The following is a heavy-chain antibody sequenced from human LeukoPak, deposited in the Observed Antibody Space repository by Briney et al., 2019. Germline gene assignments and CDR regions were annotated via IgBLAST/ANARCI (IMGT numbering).Heavy chain of an antibody. D-gene: IGHD7-27*01. J-gene: IGHJ4*02. CDR1: GFTFSSYA. CDR2: ISGSGGST. Sequence: GGSLRLSCAVSGFTFSSYAMSWVRQAPGKGLEWVSAISGSGGSTYYADSVKGRFTISRDNSKNTLYLQMNSLRAEDTAVYYCAKVTNWDFLFPRYYFDYWGQGTLVTVSS. CDR3: AKVTNWDFLFPRYYFDY. V-gene: IGHV3-23*01.